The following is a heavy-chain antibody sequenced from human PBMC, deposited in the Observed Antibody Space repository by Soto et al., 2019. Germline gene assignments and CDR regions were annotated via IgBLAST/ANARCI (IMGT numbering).Heavy chain of an antibody. CDR1: GGSISSYY. D-gene: IGHD6-6*01. CDR2: IYYSGST. Sequence: QVQLQESGPGLVKPSETLSLTCTVSGGSISSYYWSWIRQPPGKGLEWIGYIYYSGSTNYNPSLQSRVTISVDTSKNQFSLKLSSVTAADTAVYYCARRRRGAYSSSSIGAFDIWGQGTMVTVSS. J-gene: IGHJ3*02. CDR3: ARRRRGAYSSSSIGAFDI. V-gene: IGHV4-59*08.